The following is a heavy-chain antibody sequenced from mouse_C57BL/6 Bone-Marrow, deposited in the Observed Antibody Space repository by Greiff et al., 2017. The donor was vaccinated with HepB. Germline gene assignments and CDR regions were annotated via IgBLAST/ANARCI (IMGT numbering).Heavy chain of an antibody. J-gene: IGHJ2*01. D-gene: IGHD2-4*01. V-gene: IGHV1-15*01. CDR1: GYTFTDYE. CDR2: IDPETGGT. CDR3: TRGHYEYLDY. Sequence: QVQLKESGAELVRPGASVTLSCKASGYTFTDYEMHWVKQTPVHGLEWIGAIDPETGGTAYNQKFKGKAILTADKSSSTAYVELRSLTSEDSAVYDCTRGHYEYLDYWGQGTTLTVSS.